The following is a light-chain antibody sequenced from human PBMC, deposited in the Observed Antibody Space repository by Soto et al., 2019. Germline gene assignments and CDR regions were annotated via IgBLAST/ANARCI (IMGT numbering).Light chain of an antibody. Sequence: QSALAQPPSASGSPGQSITISCTGTSSDVSGYNYVSWYQQHPGKTPKLMIYEVSNRPSGVSNRFSGSKSGNTASLTISGLQAEDEADYYCSSHTSSSNLVFGTGTKLTV. V-gene: IGLV2-14*01. CDR3: SSHTSSSNLV. J-gene: IGLJ1*01. CDR1: SSDVSGYNY. CDR2: EVS.